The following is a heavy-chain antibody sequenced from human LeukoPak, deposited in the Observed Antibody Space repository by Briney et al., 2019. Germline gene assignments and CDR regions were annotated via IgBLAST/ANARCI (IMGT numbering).Heavy chain of an antibody. Sequence: SETLSLTCTVSGGSISSGGYDWSWIRQHPGKGLEWVGYICYSGSTYYNPSLKSRVTISVDTSKNQFSLKLSSVTAADTAVYYCARVGYYYGAGSFKAYYFDYWGQGTLVTVSS. CDR3: ARVGYYYGAGSFKAYYFDY. D-gene: IGHD3-10*01. CDR1: GGSISSGGYD. J-gene: IGHJ4*02. V-gene: IGHV4-31*03. CDR2: ICYSGST.